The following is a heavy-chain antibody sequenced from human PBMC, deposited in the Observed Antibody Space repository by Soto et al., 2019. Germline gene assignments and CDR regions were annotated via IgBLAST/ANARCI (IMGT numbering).Heavy chain of an antibody. D-gene: IGHD4-4*01. CDR2: ISSNGGAI. V-gene: IGHV3-23*01. CDR1: GFTFSTYA. CDR3: ARIGTASNSDY. Sequence: EVQLLGSGGTLVQPGGSLRLSCTTSGFTFSTYAMSWVRQDPGRGLEWVSSISSNGGAIFYGDSVKGRFVFSRDNSENILYLQMSSLRADDTAIYYCARIGTASNSDYWGQGTLVTVSS. J-gene: IGHJ4*02.